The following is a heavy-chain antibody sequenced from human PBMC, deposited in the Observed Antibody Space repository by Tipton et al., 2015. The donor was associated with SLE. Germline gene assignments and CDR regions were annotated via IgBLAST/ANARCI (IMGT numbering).Heavy chain of an antibody. CDR3: IKPLERGFDY. D-gene: IGHD1-1*01. V-gene: IGHV3-7*01. CDR2: ISPDGSNK. CDR1: GFTFSTYA. J-gene: IGHJ4*02. Sequence: SLRLSCEASGFTFSTYAMSWVRQAPGKGLEWVANISPDGSNKQYVDSVRGRFTVSRDNAKNSVFLQMDGLRAEDTALYYCIKPLERGFDYWGQGTLVTVSS.